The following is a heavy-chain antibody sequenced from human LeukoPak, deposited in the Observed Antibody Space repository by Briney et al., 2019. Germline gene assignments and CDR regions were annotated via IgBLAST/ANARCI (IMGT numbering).Heavy chain of an antibody. V-gene: IGHV1-8*01. D-gene: IGHD3-16*01. CDR3: ASAIGYALYYGMDV. CDR1: GYTFTSYD. J-gene: IGHJ6*02. CDR2: MNPNNGNT. Sequence: ASVKVSCKASGYTFTSYDINWVRQATGQGLEWLGWMNPNNGNTGYALEFQGRVSMTRDTSLSTAYMELSSLRSEDTAVYYCASAIGYALYYGMDVWGQGTTVTVSS.